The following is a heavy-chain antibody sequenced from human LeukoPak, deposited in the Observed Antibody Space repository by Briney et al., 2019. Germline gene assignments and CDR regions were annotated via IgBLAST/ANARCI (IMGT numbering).Heavy chain of an antibody. CDR3: ARHSWVCGGDCYPEYYFDY. J-gene: IGHJ4*02. Sequence: PSETLSLTCAVYGGSFSGYYWSGIRQPPGKGLEWIGEINHSGSTNYNPSLKSRVTISVDTSKNQFSLKLSSVTAADTAVYYCARHSWVCGGDCYPEYYFDYWGQGTLVTISS. CDR1: GGSFSGYY. CDR2: INHSGST. V-gene: IGHV4-34*01. D-gene: IGHD2-21*02.